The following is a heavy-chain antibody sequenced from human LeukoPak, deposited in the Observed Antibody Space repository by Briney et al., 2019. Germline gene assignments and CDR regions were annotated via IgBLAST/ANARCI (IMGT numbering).Heavy chain of an antibody. CDR1: GGSISSYY. J-gene: IGHJ5*02. CDR2: IYYSGST. V-gene: IGHV4-59*08. D-gene: IGHD3-10*01. CDR3: ARSNMVRGVISWFDP. Sequence: PSETLSLTCTVSGGSISSYYWSWIRQPPGKGLEWIGSIYYSGSTNYNPSLKSRVTISVDTSKNQFSLKLSSVTAADTAVYYCARSNMVRGVISWFDPWGQGTLVTVSS.